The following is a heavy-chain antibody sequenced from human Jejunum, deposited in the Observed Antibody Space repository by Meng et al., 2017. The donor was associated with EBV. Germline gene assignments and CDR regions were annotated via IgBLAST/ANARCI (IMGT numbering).Heavy chain of an antibody. D-gene: IGHD2-15*01. Sequence: QVQLQESGPGLVNPSGXLSLNCAVSGGSITSSDWWTWVRQPPGEGLEWIGEIYHDGSSNYSPSLKSRVTILLDKSENHFSLKLNSVTAADTAVYYCARVRCSGGSCFYFDYWGQGALVTVSS. CDR1: GGSITSSDW. V-gene: IGHV4-4*02. CDR2: IYHDGSS. CDR3: ARVRCSGGSCFYFDY. J-gene: IGHJ4*02.